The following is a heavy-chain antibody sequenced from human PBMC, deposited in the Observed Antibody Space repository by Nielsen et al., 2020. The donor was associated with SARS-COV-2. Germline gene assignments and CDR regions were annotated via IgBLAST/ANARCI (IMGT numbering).Heavy chain of an antibody. CDR2: TYYRSKWFN. Sequence: SETLSLTCAISRDSVSSNSAAWNWIRQSPSRGLEWLGRTYYRSKWFNDYAVSVKSRIVINPDTSNNQFSLLLNSVTPEDTAVYYCARGTYSSTWYETGRRYYFDYWGQGTLVTVSS. CDR1: RDSVSSNSAA. CDR3: ARGTYSSTWYETGRRYYFDY. D-gene: IGHD6-13*01. V-gene: IGHV6-1*01. J-gene: IGHJ4*02.